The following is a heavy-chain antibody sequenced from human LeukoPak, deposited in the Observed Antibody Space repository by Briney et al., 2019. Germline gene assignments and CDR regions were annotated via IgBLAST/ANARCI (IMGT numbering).Heavy chain of an antibody. CDR3: VRDVGISSSL. CDR1: GFTFSSYR. V-gene: IGHV3-21*01. J-gene: IGHJ4*02. Sequence: GGSLRLSCAASGFTFSSYRMNWFRQAPGRGLEWVSSISSSSSYIYYADSVKGRFTISRDNAKNSLYLQMNSLRAEDTAIYYCVRDVGISSSLWGQGTLVTVSS. CDR2: ISSSSSYI. D-gene: IGHD6-6*01.